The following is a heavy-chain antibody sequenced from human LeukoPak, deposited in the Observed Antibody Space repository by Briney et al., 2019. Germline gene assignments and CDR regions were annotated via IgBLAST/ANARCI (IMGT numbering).Heavy chain of an antibody. D-gene: IGHD3-16*02. J-gene: IGHJ4*02. CDR2: IYYNGNT. Sequence: SETLSLTCKISNGSISGEYWSWIRLPPGKALEWIGSIYYNGNTHYNPSLESRLTMSVDTSNNQFSMKLTSVTAADTAMYYCARYRGYFDYWGQGTLVTVSS. CDR1: NGSISGEY. CDR3: ARYRGYFDY. V-gene: IGHV4-59*13.